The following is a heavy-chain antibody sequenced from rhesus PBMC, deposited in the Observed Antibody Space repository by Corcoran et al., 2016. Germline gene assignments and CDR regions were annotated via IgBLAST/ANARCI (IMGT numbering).Heavy chain of an antibody. Sequence: QVQLQESGPGVVKPSETLSLTGAVSGDSLNNRYWWTWIRQPPGTGLEWIGYIAGSGTNTNYNPSLKSRVTISKDTSNTQFSLNLNSVTAADTAVYYCARDLKTWGQGVLVTVSS. J-gene: IGHJ4*01. CDR2: IAGSGTNT. CDR1: GDSLNNRYW. V-gene: IGHV4S10*01. CDR3: ARDLKT.